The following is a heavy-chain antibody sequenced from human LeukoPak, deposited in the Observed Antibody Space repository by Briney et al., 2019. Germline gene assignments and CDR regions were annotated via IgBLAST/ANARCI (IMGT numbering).Heavy chain of an antibody. CDR2: IIGSSGST. J-gene: IGHJ4*02. V-gene: IGHV3-23*01. CDR3: AKGGYDYVEIGYFDY. D-gene: IGHD5-12*01. Sequence: PGGSLTLSCVASGFSFSNYAMSWVRQAPGKGLEWVSLIIGSSGSTFYAHSVKGRFTISRDKSKNTLYLQMNSLRAEDTAVYYCAKGGYDYVEIGYFDYWGQGTLVTVSS. CDR1: GFSFSNYA.